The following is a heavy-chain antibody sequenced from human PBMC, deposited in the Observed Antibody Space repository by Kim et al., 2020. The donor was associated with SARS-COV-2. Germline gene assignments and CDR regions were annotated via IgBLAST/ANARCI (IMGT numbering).Heavy chain of an antibody. CDR3: ARDWIRYFDGGHYYYGMDV. CDR1: GGSISSSSYY. Sequence: SETLSLTCTVSGGSISSSSYYWGWIRQPPGKGLEWIGSIYYSGSTYYNPSLKSRVTISVDTSKNQFSLKLSSVTAADTAVYYCARDWIRYFDGGHYYYGMDVWGQGTTVTVSS. CDR2: IYYSGST. J-gene: IGHJ6*02. V-gene: IGHV4-39*07. D-gene: IGHD3-9*01.